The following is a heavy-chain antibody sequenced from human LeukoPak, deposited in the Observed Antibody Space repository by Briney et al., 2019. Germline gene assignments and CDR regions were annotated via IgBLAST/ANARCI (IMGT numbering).Heavy chain of an antibody. CDR1: GYTFTSYD. Sequence: ASVKVSCKASGYTFTSYDINWVRQATGQGLEWMGWMNPNSGNTGYAQKFQGRVTMTRNTSISTAYMELSSLRSEDTAVYYCARGMYSSSWYYWFDPWGQGTLVTVSS. CDR2: MNPNSGNT. CDR3: ARGMYSSSWYYWFDP. J-gene: IGHJ5*02. D-gene: IGHD6-13*01. V-gene: IGHV1-8*01.